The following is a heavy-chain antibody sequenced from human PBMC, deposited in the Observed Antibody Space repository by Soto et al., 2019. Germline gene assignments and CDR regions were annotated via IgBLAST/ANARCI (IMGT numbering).Heavy chain of an antibody. V-gene: IGHV3-30-3*01. CDR3: ARGTYYDFWSGYSSDYYYYGMDV. CDR2: ISYDGSNK. D-gene: IGHD3-3*01. CDR1: GFTFSSYA. Sequence: GGSLRLSCAASGFTFSSYAMHWVRQAPGKGLEWVAVISYDGSNKYYADSVKGRFTISRDNSKNTLYLQMNSLRAEDTAVYYCARGTYYDFWSGYSSDYYYYGMDVWGQGTTVTVSS. J-gene: IGHJ6*02.